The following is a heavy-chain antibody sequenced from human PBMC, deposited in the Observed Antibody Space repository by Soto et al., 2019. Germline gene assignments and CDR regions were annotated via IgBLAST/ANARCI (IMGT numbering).Heavy chain of an antibody. Sequence: SETLSLTCTVSGGSISSYYWSWIRQPPGKGLEWIGYIYYSGSTNYNPSLKSRVTISVDTSKNQFSLKLSSVTAADTAVYYCARDGGDYDILTGYFDYWGQGTLVTVSS. J-gene: IGHJ4*02. CDR1: GGSISSYY. D-gene: IGHD3-9*01. V-gene: IGHV4-59*01. CDR2: IYYSGST. CDR3: ARDGGDYDILTGYFDY.